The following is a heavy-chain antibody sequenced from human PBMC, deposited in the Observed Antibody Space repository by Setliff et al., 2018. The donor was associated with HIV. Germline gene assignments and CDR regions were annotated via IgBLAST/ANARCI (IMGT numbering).Heavy chain of an antibody. CDR2: MCHGGNNN. CDR3: ARPGVVGSSWSWYFDL. CDR1: GYSISSDYC. Sequence: SETLSLTCGVSGYSISSDYCWGWIRQPPGKGLEWIGNMCHGGNNNYYNPSLKSRVTISVDTSKNQFSLKLNSVTAADTAIYYCARPGVVGSSWSWYFDLWGRGTLVT. J-gene: IGHJ2*01. V-gene: IGHV4-38-2*01. D-gene: IGHD6-13*01.